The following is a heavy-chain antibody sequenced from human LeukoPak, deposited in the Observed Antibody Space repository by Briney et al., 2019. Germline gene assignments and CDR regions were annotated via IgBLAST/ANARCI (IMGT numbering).Heavy chain of an antibody. CDR3: ARDRWAAGKLIVTGANWFDP. D-gene: IGHD6-13*01. CDR1: GFTFSSYS. V-gene: IGHV3-21*01. Sequence: GGSLRLSCAASGFTFSSYSMNWVRQGRGRGLEGVSSISSSSSYIYYADSVKGRFTISRDNAKNSLYLQMNSLRAEDTALYYCARDRWAAGKLIVTGANWFDPWGQGTLVTVSS. J-gene: IGHJ5*02. CDR2: ISSSSSYI.